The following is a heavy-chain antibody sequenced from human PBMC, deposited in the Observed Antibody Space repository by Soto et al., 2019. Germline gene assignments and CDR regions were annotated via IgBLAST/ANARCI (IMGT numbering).Heavy chain of an antibody. V-gene: IGHV4-31*03. CDR2: IYYSGST. J-gene: IGHJ4*02. Sequence: PSETLSLTCTVSGGSISSGGYYWSWIRQHPGKGLEWIGYIYYSGSTYYNPSLKSRVTISVDTSKNQFSLKLSSVTAADTAVYYCARIPPTIHPFDYWGQGTLVTVSS. D-gene: IGHD2-21*01. CDR1: GGSISSGGYY. CDR3: ARIPPTIHPFDY.